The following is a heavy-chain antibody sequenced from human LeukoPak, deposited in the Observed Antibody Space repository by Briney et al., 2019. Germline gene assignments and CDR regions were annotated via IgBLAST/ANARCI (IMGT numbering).Heavy chain of an antibody. V-gene: IGHV4-31*03. CDR1: GGSISSGGYY. J-gene: IGHJ1*01. CDR3: ASDIGGGDPTLFQH. Sequence: SQTLSLTCTVSGGSISSGGYYWSWIRQHPGKGLEWIGYIYYSGSTYYNPSLKSRVTISVDTSKNQFSLKLSSVTAADTAVYYCASDIGGGDPTLFQHWGQGTLVTVSS. CDR2: IYYSGST. D-gene: IGHD2-21*02.